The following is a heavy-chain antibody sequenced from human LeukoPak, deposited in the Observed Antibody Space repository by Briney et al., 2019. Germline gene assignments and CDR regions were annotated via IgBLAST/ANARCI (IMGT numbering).Heavy chain of an antibody. D-gene: IGHD3-22*01. Sequence: PSETLSLTCAVYGGSFSGYYWSWIRQPPGKGLEWIGEINHSGSTNYNPSLKSRVTISVDTSKNQFSLKLSSVTAADTAVYYCARLRREYYYDSSGLDYWGQGTLVTVSS. V-gene: IGHV4-34*01. J-gene: IGHJ4*02. CDR1: GGSFSGYY. CDR2: INHSGST. CDR3: ARLRREYYYDSSGLDY.